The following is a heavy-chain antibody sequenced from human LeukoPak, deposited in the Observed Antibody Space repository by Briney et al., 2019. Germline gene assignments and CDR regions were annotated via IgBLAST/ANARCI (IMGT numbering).Heavy chain of an antibody. V-gene: IGHV3-9*01. Sequence: PGGSQRLSCAASGLTIEDYAMHWVRQAPGKGLEWVAGISWSSGNIGYADSVKGRFTISRDNAENSLHLQMNSLRTDDTALYFCARDAWRRAFNYGMDVWGQGTTVAVSS. CDR2: ISWSSGNI. CDR3: ARDAWRRAFNYGMDV. CDR1: GLTIEDYA. D-gene: IGHD5-12*01. J-gene: IGHJ6*02.